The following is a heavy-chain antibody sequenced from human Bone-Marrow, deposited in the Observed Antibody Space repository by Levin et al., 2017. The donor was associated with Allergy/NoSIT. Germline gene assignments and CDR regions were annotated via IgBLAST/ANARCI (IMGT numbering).Heavy chain of an antibody. Sequence: ASVKVSCAASGFTFGSYAMSWVRQTPGKGLDWVSSISGSGGSIHFADSVKGRFSISRDNSKNTLFLQMKSLRADDTAVYYCAKGSGSYGSGSAVDGWGQGTTVTVSS. J-gene: IGHJ6*02. V-gene: IGHV3-23*01. CDR2: ISGSGGSI. CDR1: GFTFGSYA. D-gene: IGHD3-10*01. CDR3: AKGSGSYGSGSAVDG.